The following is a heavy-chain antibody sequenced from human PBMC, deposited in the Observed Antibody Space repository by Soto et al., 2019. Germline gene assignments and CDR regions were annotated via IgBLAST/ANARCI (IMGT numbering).Heavy chain of an antibody. CDR2: ISGSGDNT. D-gene: IGHD6-13*01. V-gene: IGHV3-23*01. CDR3: AKRHSSSWSLKFLDP. J-gene: IGHJ5*02. Sequence: GSLRLSCAASGFTFSSYAMSWVRQAPGKGLECVSSISGSGDNTYYADSVKGRSTISRDNSRNTLYLQINSLRAEDTAVYYCAKRHSSSWSLKFLDPWGQGTLVPSPQ. CDR1: GFTFSSYA.